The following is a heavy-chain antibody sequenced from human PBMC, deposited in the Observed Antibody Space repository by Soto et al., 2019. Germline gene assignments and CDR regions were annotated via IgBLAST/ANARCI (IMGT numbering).Heavy chain of an antibody. CDR3: ARGFKVRSSWYYYYYYGMDV. Sequence: GGSLRLSCAASGFTFSSYWMSWVRQAPGKGLEWVANIKQDGSEKYYVDSVKGRFTISRDNAKNSLYLQMNSLRAEDTAVYYCARGFKVRSSWYYYYYYGMDVWGQGT. D-gene: IGHD6-13*01. CDR2: IKQDGSEK. V-gene: IGHV3-7*01. J-gene: IGHJ6*02. CDR1: GFTFSSYW.